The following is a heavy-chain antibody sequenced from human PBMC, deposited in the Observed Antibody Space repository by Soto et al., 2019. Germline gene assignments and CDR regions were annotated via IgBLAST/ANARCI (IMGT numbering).Heavy chain of an antibody. Sequence: PGGSLRLSCAASGFTFSSYAMSWVRQAPGKGLEWVSVISGSGDSTYYADSVKGRFTISRDNSKNTLYLQMNSLRAEDTAVYYCARSATYYYDSSGYSWGQGTLVTVSS. CDR1: GFTFSSYA. CDR2: ISGSGDST. J-gene: IGHJ5*02. D-gene: IGHD3-22*01. V-gene: IGHV3-23*01. CDR3: ARSATYYYDSSGYS.